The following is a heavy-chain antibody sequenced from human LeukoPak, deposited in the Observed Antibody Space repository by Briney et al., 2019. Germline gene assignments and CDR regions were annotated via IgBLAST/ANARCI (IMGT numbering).Heavy chain of an antibody. V-gene: IGHV4-34*01. CDR2: INHSGST. J-gene: IGHJ4*02. CDR3: ARHRYSNMFDY. CDR1: GGSLSGYY. Sequence: SETLSLTCAVYGGSLSGYYWSWIRQPPGKGLEWIGEINHSGSTNYNPSLKSRVTISVDTSKNQFSLKLSSVTAADTAVYYCARHRYSNMFDYWGQGTLVTVSS. D-gene: IGHD4-11*01.